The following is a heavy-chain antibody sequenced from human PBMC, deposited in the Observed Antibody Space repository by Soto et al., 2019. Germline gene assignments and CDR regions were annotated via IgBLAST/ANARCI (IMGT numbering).Heavy chain of an antibody. D-gene: IGHD5-12*01. CDR3: ARGGDGYNYYAVY. V-gene: IGHV3-33*01. Sequence: QVQLVESGGGVVQPGRSLRLSCAASGFTFSSYGMHWVRQAPGKGLEWVAVIWYDGSNKYYADSVKGRFTISRDNSKNTLYLQMNSLRAEATAVYYCARGGDGYNYYAVYWGQGTLVTVSS. J-gene: IGHJ4*02. CDR1: GFTFSSYG. CDR2: IWYDGSNK.